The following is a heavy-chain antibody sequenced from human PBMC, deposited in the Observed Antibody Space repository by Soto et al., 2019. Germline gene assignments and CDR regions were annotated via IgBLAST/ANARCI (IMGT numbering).Heavy chain of an antibody. CDR3: ARVHYDILTGWVPFDY. D-gene: IGHD3-9*01. V-gene: IGHV3-21*01. CDR2: ISSSSSYI. Sequence: GGSLRLSCATSGFTFSSYSMNWVRQAPGKGLEWVSSISSSSSYIYYADSVKGRFTISRDNAKNSLYLQMNSLRAEDTAVYYCARVHYDILTGWVPFDYWGQGTLVTVSS. CDR1: GFTFSSYS. J-gene: IGHJ4*02.